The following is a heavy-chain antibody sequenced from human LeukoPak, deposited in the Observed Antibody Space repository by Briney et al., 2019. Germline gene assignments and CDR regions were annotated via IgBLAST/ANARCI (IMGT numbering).Heavy chain of an antibody. J-gene: IGHJ5*02. D-gene: IGHD3-16*01. CDR2: ITSSGGI. V-gene: IGHV3-23*01. CDR3: AKGGEWFDP. Sequence: GGSLRLSCAASGFTLSSYAMSWVRQAPGKGLERVSSITSSGGIYDADSVKGRFTISRDNSKNTLYLQMNTLRAEDTAVYYCAKGGEWFDPWGQGTPVTVSS. CDR1: GFTLSSYA.